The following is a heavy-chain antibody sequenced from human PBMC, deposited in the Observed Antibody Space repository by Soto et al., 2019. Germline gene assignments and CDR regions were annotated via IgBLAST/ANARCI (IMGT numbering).Heavy chain of an antibody. D-gene: IGHD6-6*01. CDR2: INHSGST. Sequence: PSETLSLTCAVHCEPLSGYYWSWILHSPGKGLEWIGEINHSGSTNYNPSLKSRVTVSVDTSKNHFSLKLSSVTAADTAVYYCARAYSTSSIYYYYGMDVWGQGTTVTVSS. CDR1: CEPLSGYY. J-gene: IGHJ6*02. V-gene: IGHV4-34*01. CDR3: ARAYSTSSIYYYYGMDV.